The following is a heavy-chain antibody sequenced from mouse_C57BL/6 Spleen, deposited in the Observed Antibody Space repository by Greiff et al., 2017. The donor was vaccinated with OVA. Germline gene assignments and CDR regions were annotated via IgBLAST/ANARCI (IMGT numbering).Heavy chain of an antibody. J-gene: IGHJ4*01. Sequence: SGAELVRPGASVTLSCKASGYTFTDYEMHWVKQTPVHGLEWIGAIDPETGGTAYNQKFKGKAILTADKSSSTAYMELRSLTSEDSAVYYCTRSGNNYYAMDYWGQGTSVTVSS. CDR2: IDPETGGT. CDR1: GYTFTDYE. CDR3: TRSGNNYYAMDY. V-gene: IGHV1-15*01. D-gene: IGHD2-1*01.